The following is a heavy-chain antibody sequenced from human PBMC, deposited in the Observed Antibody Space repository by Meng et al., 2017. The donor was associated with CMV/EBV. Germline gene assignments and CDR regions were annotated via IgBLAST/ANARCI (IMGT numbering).Heavy chain of an antibody. CDR3: ARDSAYYDFWSGNPLLDY. CDR1: GFTFSSYS. V-gene: IGHV3-21*01. J-gene: IGHJ4*02. CDR2: ISSSSSYI. D-gene: IGHD3-3*01. Sequence: LSLTCAASGFTFSSYSMNWVRQAPGKGLEWVSSISSSSSYIYYADSVKGRFTISRDNAKNSLYLQMNSLRAEDTAVYYCARDSAYYDFWSGNPLLDYWGQGTLVTVSS.